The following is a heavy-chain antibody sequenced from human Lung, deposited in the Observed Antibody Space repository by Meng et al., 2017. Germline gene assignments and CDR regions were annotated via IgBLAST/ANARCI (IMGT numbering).Heavy chain of an antibody. V-gene: IGHV1-3*01. CDR1: GYTFTNYA. D-gene: IGHD6-13*01. CDR3: ARSKSIAAAGGY. CDR2: INAGNGNT. Sequence: QVQFVQSGAEVKKSGASVKVFCKASGYTFTNYAMHWVRQAPGQRLEWMGWINAGNGNTKYSQKFQGRVTITRDTSASTAYMELSSLRSEDTAVYYCARSKSIAAAGGYWGQGTLVTVSS. J-gene: IGHJ4*02.